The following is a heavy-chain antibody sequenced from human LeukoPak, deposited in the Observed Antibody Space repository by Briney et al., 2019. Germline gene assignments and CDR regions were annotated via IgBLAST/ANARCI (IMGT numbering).Heavy chain of an antibody. CDR3: ARHGGRNYAGMGV. J-gene: IGHJ6*02. V-gene: IGHV4-59*08. CDR1: GGSISSYY. CDR2: IYYSGST. Sequence: SETLSLTCTVSGGSISSYYWSWIRQPPGKGLEWIGYIYYSGSTNYNPSLKSRVTISVDTSKNQFSLKLSSVTAADTAVYYCARHGGRNYAGMGVWGQGTTVTVSS. D-gene: IGHD1-7*01.